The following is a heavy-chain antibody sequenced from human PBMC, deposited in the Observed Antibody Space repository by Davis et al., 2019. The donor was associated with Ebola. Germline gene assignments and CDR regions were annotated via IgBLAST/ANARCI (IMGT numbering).Heavy chain of an antibody. J-gene: IGHJ6*02. V-gene: IGHV3-21*03. Sequence: PGGSLRLSCAASGFTFSSYSMNWVRQAPGKGLEWVSSISSSSSYIYYADSVKGRFTISRDNAKNSLYLQMDSLRAEDTAVYYCARGPGRYSGSGPDYYGLDVWGQGTTVTVSS. D-gene: IGHD3-10*01. CDR1: GFTFSSYS. CDR3: ARGPGRYSGSGPDYYGLDV. CDR2: ISSSSSYI.